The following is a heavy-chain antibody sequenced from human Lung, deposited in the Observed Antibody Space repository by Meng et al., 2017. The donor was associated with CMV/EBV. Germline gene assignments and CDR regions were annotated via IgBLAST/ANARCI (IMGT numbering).Heavy chain of an antibody. CDR2: ISSSSSYI. J-gene: IGHJ4*02. V-gene: IGHV3-21*01. CDR3: AWTMIVGYDY. CDR1: GFTFSSYS. D-gene: IGHD3-22*01. Sequence: ESLKISCAASGFTFSSYSMNWVRQAPGKGLEWVSSISSSSSYIYYADSVKGRFTISRDNAKNSLYLQMNSLRAEDTAVYYCAWTMIVGYDYWGQGTRVSVSS.